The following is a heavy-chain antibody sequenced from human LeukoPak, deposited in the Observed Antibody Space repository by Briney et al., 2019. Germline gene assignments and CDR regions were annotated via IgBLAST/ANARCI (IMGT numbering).Heavy chain of an antibody. CDR3: ARAADYYDSSGYYGDAFDI. J-gene: IGHJ3*02. D-gene: IGHD3-22*01. V-gene: IGHV4-31*03. CDR1: GGSISSGGYY. CDR2: IYYSGST. Sequence: PSETLSLTCTVSGGSISSGGYYWSWIRQHPGKGLEWIGYIYYSGSTYYNPSLKSRVTISVDTSKNQFSLKLSSVTAADTAVYYCARAADYYDSSGYYGDAFDIWGQGTMVTVSS.